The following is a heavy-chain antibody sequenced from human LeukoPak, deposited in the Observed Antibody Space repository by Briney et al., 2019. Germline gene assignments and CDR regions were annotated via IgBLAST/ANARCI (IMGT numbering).Heavy chain of an antibody. CDR1: GFTFSSYW. Sequence: PGGSLRLSCAASGFTFSSYWMSWVRQAPGKGLEWVANIKQDGSEKYYVDSVKGRFTISRDNAKNSLYLQMNSLRAEDTAVYYCARDAPLYSYGYDYWGQGTLVTVSS. CDR2: IKQDGSEK. D-gene: IGHD5-18*01. J-gene: IGHJ4*02. V-gene: IGHV3-7*01. CDR3: ARDAPLYSYGYDY.